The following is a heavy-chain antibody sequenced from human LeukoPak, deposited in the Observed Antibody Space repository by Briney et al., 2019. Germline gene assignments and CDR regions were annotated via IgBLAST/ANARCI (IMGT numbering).Heavy chain of an antibody. CDR1: GFTFRSYA. J-gene: IGHJ6*02. V-gene: IGHV3-23*01. CDR2: IGGNT. Sequence: QAGGSLRLSCAASGFTFRSYAMTWVRQAPGKGLEWVSSIGGNTYYADSVKGRFTISRDNSKNTLYLQMDSLRAGDTALYYCAKEDGAGYGYGMDAWGQGTTVTVS. CDR3: AKEDGAGYGYGMDA. D-gene: IGHD3-9*01.